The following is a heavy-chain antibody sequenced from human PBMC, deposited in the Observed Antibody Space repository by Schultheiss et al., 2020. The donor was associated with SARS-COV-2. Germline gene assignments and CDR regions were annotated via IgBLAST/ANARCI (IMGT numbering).Heavy chain of an antibody. CDR3: AKRVVPAAIGYYYYGMDV. CDR2: ISYDGSNK. CDR1: GFTFSSYA. Sequence: GGSLRLSCAASGFTFSSYAMHWVRQAPGKGLEWVAVISYDGSNKYYADSVKGRFTISRDNSKNTLYLQMNSLRAEDTAVYYCAKRVVPAAIGYYYYGMDVWGQGTTVTVSS. J-gene: IGHJ6*02. D-gene: IGHD2-2*02. V-gene: IGHV3-30*04.